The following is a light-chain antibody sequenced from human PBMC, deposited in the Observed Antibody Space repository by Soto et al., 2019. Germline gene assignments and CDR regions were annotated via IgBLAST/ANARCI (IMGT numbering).Light chain of an antibody. J-gene: IGKJ3*01. V-gene: IGKV1-9*01. CDR2: GAS. CDR3: QQLFMYPST. CDR1: QGIINY. Sequence: IQLTQSPSSLSASVGDRVTITCRASQGIINYLAWYQQKPDKAPKLLIYGASTLQSGVPSRFGGSGSGTDFTLTVSSLQPEDFATYYCQQLFMYPSTFGPGTKVDIK.